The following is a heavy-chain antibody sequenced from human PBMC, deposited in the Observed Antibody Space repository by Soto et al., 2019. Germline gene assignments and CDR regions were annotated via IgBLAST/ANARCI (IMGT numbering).Heavy chain of an antibody. CDR3: SGYYYDSSGPHLGYYGMDV. CDR2: ISGSGGST. D-gene: IGHD3-22*01. J-gene: IGHJ6*02. Sequence: PGGSLRLSCAASGFTFSSYAMSWVRQAPGKGLEWVSAISGSGGSTYYADSVKGRFTISRDNSKNTLYLQMNSLRAEDTAVYYCSGYYYDSSGPHLGYYGMDVWGQGTTVSVSS. CDR1: GFTFSSYA. V-gene: IGHV3-23*01.